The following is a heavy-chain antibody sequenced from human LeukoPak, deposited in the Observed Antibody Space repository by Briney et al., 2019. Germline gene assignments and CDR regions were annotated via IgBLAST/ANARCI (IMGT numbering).Heavy chain of an antibody. J-gene: IGHJ4*02. CDR1: GSTFTGYY. CDR3: ARDVSPFYDSSGRGDFY. D-gene: IGHD3-22*01. V-gene: IGHV1-2*02. CDR2: INPNSGGT. Sequence: ASVRPCCTAAGSTFTGYYVHWVRQAPGQGGEGLGWINPNSGGTNYAQKFQCRVTMTRDTSISTAYMELRRLRSDDTAVYYCARDVSPFYDSSGRGDFYWGQGTVVTVSS.